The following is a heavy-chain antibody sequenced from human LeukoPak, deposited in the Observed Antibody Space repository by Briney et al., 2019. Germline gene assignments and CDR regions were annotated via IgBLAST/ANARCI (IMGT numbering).Heavy chain of an antibody. CDR3: ARKASAAADGEAFDI. Sequence: GASVKVSCKASGYTFTSYGISWVRQAPGQGLEWMGWISAYNGNTNYAQKLQGRVTMTTDTSTSTAYMELRSLRSDDTAVYYCARKASAAADGEAFDIWGQGTMVTVSS. D-gene: IGHD6-13*01. V-gene: IGHV1-18*01. CDR2: ISAYNGNT. CDR1: GYTFTSYG. J-gene: IGHJ3*02.